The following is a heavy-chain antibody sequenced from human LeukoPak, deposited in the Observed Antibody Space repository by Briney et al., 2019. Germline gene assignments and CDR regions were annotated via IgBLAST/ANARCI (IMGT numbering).Heavy chain of an antibody. D-gene: IGHD3-3*01. CDR2: INHSGST. CDR1: GGSFSGYY. CDR3: AREGIMIFGVVRNLAFDY. J-gene: IGHJ4*02. Sequence: SETLSLTCAVYGGSFSGYYWSWIRQPPGKGLEWIGEINHSGSTNYNPSLKSRVTISVDTSKNQFSLKLSSVTAADTAVYYCAREGIMIFGVVRNLAFDYWGQGTLVTVSS. V-gene: IGHV4-34*01.